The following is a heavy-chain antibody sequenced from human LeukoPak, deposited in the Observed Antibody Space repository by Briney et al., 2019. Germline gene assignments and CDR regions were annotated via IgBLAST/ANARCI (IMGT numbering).Heavy chain of an antibody. J-gene: IGHJ5*02. V-gene: IGHV3-48*03. CDR2: ISSSGSTI. Sequence: PGGSLRLSCAASGFTFSSYEMNWVRQAPGKGLEWVSYISSSGSTIYYADSVKGRFTISRDNAKNSLYLQMNSLRAEDTAVYYCAPQIGDFDCSSTSCYFNWFDPWGQGTLVTVSS. D-gene: IGHD2-2*01. CDR1: GFTFSSYE. CDR3: APQIGDFDCSSTSCYFNWFDP.